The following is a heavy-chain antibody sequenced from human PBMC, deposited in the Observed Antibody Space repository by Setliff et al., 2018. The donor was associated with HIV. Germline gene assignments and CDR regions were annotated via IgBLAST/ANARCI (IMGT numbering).Heavy chain of an antibody. V-gene: IGHV5-51*01. Sequence: GESLKISCQGSGYFFLSSWIGWVRQVPGKGLEWVAIIYPGDSETRYSPSFQGQVTMSADKSISTAYLQWGSLKASDTAMYYCARRRRAPGTGDLEAYWGQGTLVTVSS. CDR1: GYFFLSSW. D-gene: IGHD3-9*01. J-gene: IGHJ4*02. CDR3: ARRRRAPGTGDLEAY. CDR2: IYPGDSET.